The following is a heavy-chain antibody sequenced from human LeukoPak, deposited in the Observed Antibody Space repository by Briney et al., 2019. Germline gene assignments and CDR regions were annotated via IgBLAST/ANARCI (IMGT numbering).Heavy chain of an antibody. CDR1: GFTFSSYW. Sequence: GGPLRLSCAASGFTFSSYWMHWVRQAPGKGLVWVSRINSDGSSTSYADSVKGRFTISRDNPKNTVYLQMNSLRAGDTAVYYCTRVQSGTPFDYWGQGALVTVSS. J-gene: IGHJ4*02. V-gene: IGHV3-74*01. D-gene: IGHD1-26*01. CDR3: TRVQSGTPFDY. CDR2: INSDGSST.